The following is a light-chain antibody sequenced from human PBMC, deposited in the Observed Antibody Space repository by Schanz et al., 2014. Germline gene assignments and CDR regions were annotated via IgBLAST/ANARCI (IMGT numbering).Light chain of an antibody. J-gene: IGLJ2*01. CDR2: DVS. CDR3: SSYAGSYTEV. Sequence: QSVLTQPRSVSGSPGQSVTISCTGTSSDVGGYNYVSWYQQHPGKAPKLMIYDVSKRPSGVPGRFSGSKSGNTASLTISGLQAEDVADYYCSSYAGSYTEVFGGGTKLTVL. V-gene: IGLV2-11*01. CDR1: SSDVGGYNY.